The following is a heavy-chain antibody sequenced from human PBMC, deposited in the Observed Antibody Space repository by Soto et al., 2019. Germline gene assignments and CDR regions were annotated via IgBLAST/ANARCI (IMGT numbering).Heavy chain of an antibody. CDR1: GFTFSSYA. V-gene: IGHV3-30-3*01. CDR3: ARRGGGWSSGYYPFDY. Sequence: QVQLVESGGGVVQPGRSLRLSCAASGFTFSSYAMHWVRQAPGKGLEWVAVISYDGSNKYYADSVKGRFTISRDNSKNPLYLQMNSLRAEDTAVYYCARRGGGWSSGYYPFDYWGQGTLVTVSS. D-gene: IGHD3-22*01. CDR2: ISYDGSNK. J-gene: IGHJ4*02.